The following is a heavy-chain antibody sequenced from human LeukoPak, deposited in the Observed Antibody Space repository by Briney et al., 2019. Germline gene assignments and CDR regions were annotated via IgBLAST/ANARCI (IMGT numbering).Heavy chain of an antibody. D-gene: IGHD3-10*01. CDR2: ISWNSGSI. CDR1: GFTFDDYA. V-gene: IGHV3-9*01. CDR3: AKDSYTMIRGANDY. J-gene: IGHJ4*02. Sequence: GGSLRLSCAASGFTFDDYALHWVRQPPGKGLEWVSGISWNSGSIGYADSVKGRFTISRDNAKNSLYLQMNSLRAEDTALYYCAKDSYTMIRGANDYWGQGTLVTVSS.